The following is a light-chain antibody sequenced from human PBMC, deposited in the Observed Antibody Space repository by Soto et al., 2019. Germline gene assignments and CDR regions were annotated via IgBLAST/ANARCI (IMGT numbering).Light chain of an antibody. Sequence: IQMTQSPSTLAASVGDRVTITCRASQSISSWLAWYQQKPGKAPKFLIYDASSLESGVPSRFSGSGSGTEFTLTISRLQPDDFATYYCQQYNSYPRTFGQGTRLDIK. J-gene: IGKJ1*01. V-gene: IGKV1-5*01. CDR2: DAS. CDR1: QSISSW. CDR3: QQYNSYPRT.